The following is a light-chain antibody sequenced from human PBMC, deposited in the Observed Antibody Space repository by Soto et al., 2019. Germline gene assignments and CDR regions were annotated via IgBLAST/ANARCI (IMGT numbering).Light chain of an antibody. J-gene: IGKJ1*01. CDR2: AAS. CDR1: QSISNY. V-gene: IGKV1-39*01. CDR3: QKYDTYSRT. Sequence: DRVTITCRSTQSISNYLNWYQQKPGKAPKLLIYAASSLQSGVPERFSGSGSGTDLTLTISRLQPDDFATYYCQKYDTYSRTFGQGTKVDI.